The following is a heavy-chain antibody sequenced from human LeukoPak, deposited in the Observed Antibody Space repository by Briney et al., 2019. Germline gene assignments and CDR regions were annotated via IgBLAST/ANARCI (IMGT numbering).Heavy chain of an antibody. J-gene: IGHJ4*02. D-gene: IGHD3-9*01. Sequence: SETLSLTCAVYGGSFSGNYWSWMRQPPGKGLEWIGEINHSGSTNYNPSLKSRVTISVDTSKNQFSLKLSSVTAADTAVYYCARGVYDILPRYYFDYWGQGTLVTVSS. V-gene: IGHV4-34*01. CDR3: ARGVYDILPRYYFDY. CDR1: GGSFSGNY. CDR2: INHSGST.